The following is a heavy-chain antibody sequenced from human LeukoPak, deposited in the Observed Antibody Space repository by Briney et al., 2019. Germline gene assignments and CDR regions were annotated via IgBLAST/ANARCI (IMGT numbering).Heavy chain of an antibody. CDR2: ISSSSNNI. Sequence: GGSLRLSCAASGFTFSTYSMNWVRQAPGKGLEWVAYISSSSNNIKYADAVKGRFTISRDNAKNSLYLQMNSLRDDDTATYYCARDMYCSGGVCYTGAFDYWGQGTLVTVSS. V-gene: IGHV3-48*02. CDR1: GFTFSTYS. CDR3: ARDMYCSGGVCYTGAFDY. D-gene: IGHD2-8*02. J-gene: IGHJ4*02.